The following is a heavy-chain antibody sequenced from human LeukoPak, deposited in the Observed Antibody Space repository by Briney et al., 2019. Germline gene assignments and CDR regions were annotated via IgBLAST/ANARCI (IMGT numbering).Heavy chain of an antibody. V-gene: IGHV3-30-3*02. CDR3: AKKISPWLVSDAFDI. J-gene: IGHJ3*02. Sequence: PGGSLRLSCAASGFTFSSHAMHWVRQAPGKGLDWVAVIQYDGSTKYYADSVKGRFTISRDNSRNTLDLQMNSLRAEDTAVYYCAKKISPWLVSDAFDIWGQGTMVTVSS. CDR1: GFTFSSHA. CDR2: IQYDGSTK. D-gene: IGHD6-19*01.